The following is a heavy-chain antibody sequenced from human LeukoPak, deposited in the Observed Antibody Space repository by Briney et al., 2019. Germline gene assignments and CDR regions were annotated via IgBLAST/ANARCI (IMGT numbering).Heavy chain of an antibody. Sequence: SETLSLTCAVSGGSISPYYWNWIRQPPGKGLEWIGYIYYSGSTNYNPSLKSRVTISIDTSKNQFSLKLSSVIAADTAVYYCARPKRDDVGNSFYYYGMDVWGQGTAVTVSS. J-gene: IGHJ6*02. CDR2: IYYSGST. D-gene: IGHD4-23*01. CDR1: GGSISPYY. CDR3: ARPKRDDVGNSFYYYGMDV. V-gene: IGHV4-59*01.